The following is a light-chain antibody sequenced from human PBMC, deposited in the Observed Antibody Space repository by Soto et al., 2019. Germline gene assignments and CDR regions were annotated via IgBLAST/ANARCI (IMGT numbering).Light chain of an antibody. CDR2: GAS. J-gene: IGKJ2*01. V-gene: IGKV3-15*01. CDR3: QPYNHWPPRFT. CDR1: QSINSN. Sequence: EIVLTQSPATLSVSPGERATLSCRTSQSINSNLAWYQQKPGQAPRLLIYGASTMSTDISARFSGSGSGTEFTLTISSLQSEDFAIYYCQPYNHWPPRFTFGQGTKLEIK.